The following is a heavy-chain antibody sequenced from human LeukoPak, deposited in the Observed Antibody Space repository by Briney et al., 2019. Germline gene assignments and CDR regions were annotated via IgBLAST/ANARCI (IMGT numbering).Heavy chain of an antibody. V-gene: IGHV3-53*01. CDR3: ARAEKATIFDY. CDR2: IYSGGST. J-gene: IGHJ4*02. D-gene: IGHD5-24*01. Sequence: GGSLRLSCAASGFTVSSNYMSWVRQAPGKGLEWVSVIYSGGSTYYADSVKGRFTISRDNSKNTLYLQMNSLRAEDTAVYYCARAEKATIFDYRGQGTLVTVSS. CDR1: GFTVSSNY.